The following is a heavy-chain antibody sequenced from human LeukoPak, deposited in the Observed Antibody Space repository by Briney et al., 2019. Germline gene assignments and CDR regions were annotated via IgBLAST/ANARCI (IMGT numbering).Heavy chain of an antibody. CDR3: ARHVGPRYRSWFDP. CDR2: INPSGTT. J-gene: IGHJ5*02. Sequence: KTSETLSLTCAVSGGSFSKYYWSWIRQSPGKGLEWIGEINPSGTTKDNPSLKSRVTLSVDTSQNQFSLNLSSVSAADTAVYYCARHVGPRYRSWFDPWGQGTLVTVSS. D-gene: IGHD3-16*02. V-gene: IGHV4-34*01. CDR1: GGSFSKYY.